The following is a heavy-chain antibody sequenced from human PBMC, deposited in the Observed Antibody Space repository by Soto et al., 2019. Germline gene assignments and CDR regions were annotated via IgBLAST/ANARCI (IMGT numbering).Heavy chain of an antibody. CDR2: IVVGSGNT. CDR1: GFTFTSSA. J-gene: IGHJ6*01. Sequence: SVKHSSKASGFTFTSSAVQLVRQARGQRLEWIGWIVVGSGNTNYAQKFQERVTITRDMSTSTAYMELSSLRSEDTAVYYCAALPPLTGTKKSYHYGMDVWGRGTPVTVSS. CDR3: AALPPLTGTKKSYHYGMDV. V-gene: IGHV1-58*01. D-gene: IGHD1-20*01.